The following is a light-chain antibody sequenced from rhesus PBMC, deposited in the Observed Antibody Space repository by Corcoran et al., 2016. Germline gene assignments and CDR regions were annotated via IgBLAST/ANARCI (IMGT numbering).Light chain of an antibody. CDR1: QSISTW. CDR3: QYYDGSPDS. Sequence: DIQMTQSPSSLSASVGDTVTITCRASQSISTWLAWYQHKPGRAPKLLIYKDSTLQNGVPSRFSGSGTGTDFPLTISSLQSEDFATYYCQYYDGSPDSFGQGTKVEIK. V-gene: IGKV1-22*01. CDR2: KDS. J-gene: IGKJ2*01.